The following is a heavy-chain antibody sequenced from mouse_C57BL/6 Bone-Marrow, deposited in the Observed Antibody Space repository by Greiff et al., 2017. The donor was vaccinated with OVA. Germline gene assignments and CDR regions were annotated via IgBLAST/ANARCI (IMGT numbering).Heavy chain of an antibody. CDR3: ARERGDSSGYWFAY. CDR2: IYPRSGNT. CDR1: GYTFTSYG. V-gene: IGHV1-81*01. Sequence: VQLQQSGAELARPGASVKLSCKASGYTFTSYGISWVKQRTGQGLEWIGEIYPRSGNTYYNEKFKGKATLTADKSSSTAYMELRSLTSEDSAVYFCARERGDSSGYWFAYWGQGTLVTVSA. J-gene: IGHJ3*01. D-gene: IGHD3-2*02.